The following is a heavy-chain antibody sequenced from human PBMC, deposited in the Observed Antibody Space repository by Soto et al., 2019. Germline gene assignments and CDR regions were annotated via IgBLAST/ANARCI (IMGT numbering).Heavy chain of an antibody. CDR1: GGSFSGYY. CDR3: ARDRVVDATFSKYNRFDP. V-gene: IGHV4-34*01. D-gene: IGHD2-15*01. J-gene: IGHJ5*02. Sequence: TLSLTCAVYGGSFSGYYWNWIRQPPGKGLEWIGEINHSGGTNYNPSLKSRVTISLDTSKNQFSLRLTSVTAADTAIYYCARDRVVDATFSKYNRFDPWGQGTLVTVSS. CDR2: INHSGGT.